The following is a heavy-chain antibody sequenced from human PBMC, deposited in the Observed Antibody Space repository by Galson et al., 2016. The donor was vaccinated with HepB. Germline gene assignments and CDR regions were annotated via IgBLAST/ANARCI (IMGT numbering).Heavy chain of an antibody. D-gene: IGHD1-14*01. V-gene: IGHV4-39*01. J-gene: IGHJ4*02. CDR3: ARRAVSNRAPEFDS. CDR1: GGSINSNNYY. Sequence: TLSLTCSVSGGSINSNNYYWAWIRQPPGKGLEWIGTIYYTGSTYYKPSLKSRVTISVDTSKNQFSLKLRSVTAADTAVYFCARRAVSNRAPEFDSWGQGTLVTVSS. CDR2: IYYTGST.